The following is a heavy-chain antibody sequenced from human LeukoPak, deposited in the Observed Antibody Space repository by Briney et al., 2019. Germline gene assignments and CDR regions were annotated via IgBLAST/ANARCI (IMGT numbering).Heavy chain of an antibody. CDR2: ISYDGSNK. J-gene: IGHJ4*02. V-gene: IGHV3-30-3*01. Sequence: GGSLRLSCAASGFTVSSNYMSWVRQAPGKGLEWVAVISYDGSNKYYADSVKGRFTISRDNSKNTLYLQMNSLRAEDTAVYYCARGYCSGVICNPDYWGQGTLVTVSS. D-gene: IGHD2-15*01. CDR3: ARGYCSGVICNPDY. CDR1: GFTVSSNY.